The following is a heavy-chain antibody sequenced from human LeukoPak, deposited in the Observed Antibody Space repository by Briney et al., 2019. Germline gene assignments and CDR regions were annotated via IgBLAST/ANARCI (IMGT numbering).Heavy chain of an antibody. D-gene: IGHD6-13*01. V-gene: IGHV4-59*12. CDR1: GGSISNYF. CDR3: ARMNSSIPPGY. CDR2: IDYSGST. J-gene: IGHJ4*02. Sequence: SETLSLTCTVSGGSISNYFWTWIRQPPGKGREWIGYIDYSGSTNYNPSLKSRVTMSVDTSKNQFSLKLTSVTAADTAVYYCARMNSSIPPGYWGQGTLVTVSS.